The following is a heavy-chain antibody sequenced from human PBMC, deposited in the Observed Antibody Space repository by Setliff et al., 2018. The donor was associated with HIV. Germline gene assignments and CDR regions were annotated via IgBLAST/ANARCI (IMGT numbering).Heavy chain of an antibody. D-gene: IGHD3-10*01. J-gene: IGHJ4*02. CDR1: GYTFTGYY. V-gene: IGHV1-2*04. CDR3: ARAPYGSGNRPDY. Sequence: GASVKVSCKASGYTFTGYYMHWVRQAPGQGLEWMGWINPNSGGTNYAQKFQGWVTMTRDTSISTAYMELSRLRSDDTAVYYCARAPYGSGNRPDYWGQGTLVTVSS. CDR2: INPNSGGT.